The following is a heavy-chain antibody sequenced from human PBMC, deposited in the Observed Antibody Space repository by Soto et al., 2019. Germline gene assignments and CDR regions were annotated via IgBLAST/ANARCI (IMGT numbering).Heavy chain of an antibody. CDR1: GASISSFC. V-gene: IGHV4-4*09. D-gene: IGHD4-4*01. Sequence: PSETLSLTCTVSGASISSFCWTWIRQPPGQGLEWIGYICTGGTTKYSPSLKSRVTMSVDTSKTQFSLKLTSVTAADTAVYYCARVGSKSFYYATDVWGQGTTVTVS. CDR3: ARVGSKSFYYATDV. CDR2: ICTGGTT. J-gene: IGHJ6*02.